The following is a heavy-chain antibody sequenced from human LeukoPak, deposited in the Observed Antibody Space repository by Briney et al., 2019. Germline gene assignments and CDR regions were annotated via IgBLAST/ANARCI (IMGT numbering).Heavy chain of an antibody. CDR3: ARNKRAYYYDSSGYLDY. CDR2: ISSSSSYI. J-gene: IGHJ4*02. D-gene: IGHD3-22*01. Sequence: GGSLRLSCAASGFTFSSYSMNWVRQAPGKGLEWVSSISSSSSYIYYADSVKGRFTISRDNAKNSLYLQMNSLRAEDTAVYYCARNKRAYYYDSSGYLDYWGQGTLVTVSS. CDR1: GFTFSSYS. V-gene: IGHV3-21*01.